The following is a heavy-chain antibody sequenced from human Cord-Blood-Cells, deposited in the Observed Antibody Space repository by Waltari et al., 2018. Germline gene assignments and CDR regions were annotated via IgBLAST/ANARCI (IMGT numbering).Heavy chain of an antibody. J-gene: IGHJ6*02. CDR1: GGSISSYY. V-gene: IGHV4-4*07. Sequence: QVQLQESGPGLVKPSETLSLPCTVPGGSISSYYWSLLRQPAGKGLEWIGRIYTRGSTNYNPSLKSRVTMSVDTSKNQFSLKLSSVTAADTAVYYCARDGSRYYYYGMDVWGQGTTVTVSS. CDR3: ARDGSRYYYYGMDV. CDR2: IYTRGST.